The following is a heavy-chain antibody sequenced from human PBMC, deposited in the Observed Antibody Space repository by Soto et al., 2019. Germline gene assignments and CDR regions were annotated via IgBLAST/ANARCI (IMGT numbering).Heavy chain of an antibody. J-gene: IGHJ6*02. V-gene: IGHV3-33*01. CDR1: GFTFSSYG. CDR2: IWYDGSNK. CDR3: ATYCSGGSCYSGYYYYGMDV. Sequence: QVQLVKSGGVVVQPGRSLRLSCAASGFTFSSYGMHWVRQAPGKGLEWVAVIWYDGSNKYYADSVKGLFTISRDNSKNTLYLQMNSLRAEDTAVYYCATYCSGGSCYSGYYYYGMDVWGQGTTVTVSS. D-gene: IGHD2-15*01.